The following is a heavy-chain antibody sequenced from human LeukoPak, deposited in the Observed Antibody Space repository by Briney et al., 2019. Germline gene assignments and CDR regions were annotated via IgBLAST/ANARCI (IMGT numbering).Heavy chain of an antibody. CDR1: GFTFRSYA. V-gene: IGHV3-23*01. D-gene: IGHD2-15*01. CDR3: ARDGGGDIVVAFAFDI. J-gene: IGHJ3*02. CDR2: ISGSGDST. Sequence: AGGSLRLSCAASGFTFRSYAVSWVRQAPGKGLEWVSAISGSGDSTYYPDSVKGRFTISRDNSKNTLYLQMNSLRAEDTAVYYCARDGGGDIVVAFAFDIWGQGTMVTVSS.